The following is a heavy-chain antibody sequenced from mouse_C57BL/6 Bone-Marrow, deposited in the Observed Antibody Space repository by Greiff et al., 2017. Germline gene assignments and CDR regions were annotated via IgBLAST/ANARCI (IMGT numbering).Heavy chain of an antibody. CDR1: GFTFSSYG. J-gene: IGHJ3*01. CDR3: ARQDYYGSSYSWFSY. V-gene: IGHV5-6*01. Sequence: EVHLVESGGDLVKPGGSLKLSCAASGFTFSSYGMSWVRQTPDKRLEWVATISSGGSSTYYPDSVKGRFPLSSDNAKNTLYLQMSSLKSEDTSMYYCARQDYYGSSYSWFSYWGQGTLVTVSA. CDR2: ISSGGSST. D-gene: IGHD1-1*01.